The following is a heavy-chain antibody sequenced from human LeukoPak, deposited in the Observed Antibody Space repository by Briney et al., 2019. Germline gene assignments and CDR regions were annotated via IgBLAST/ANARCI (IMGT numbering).Heavy chain of an antibody. Sequence: RASETLSLTCTVSGGSISSYYWSWIRQPPGKGLEWIGYIYYSGSTNYNPSLKSRVTISVDTSKNQFSLRLNPVTAADTAVYYCVRSVSSWANFDYWGQGTLVTVSS. V-gene: IGHV4-59*01. CDR2: IYYSGST. CDR3: VRSVSSWANFDY. J-gene: IGHJ4*02. CDR1: GGSISSYY. D-gene: IGHD6-13*01.